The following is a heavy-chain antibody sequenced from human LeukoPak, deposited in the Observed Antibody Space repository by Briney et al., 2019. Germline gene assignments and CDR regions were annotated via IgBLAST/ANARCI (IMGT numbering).Heavy chain of an antibody. CDR1: GFTFSSYA. CDR3: AKLSYGSGNLRWFDP. Sequence: GGSLRLSCAASGFTFSSYAMSWVRQAPGKGLEWVSAISGSGGSTYYADSVKGRFTISRDNSQNTLYLQMTSLRAEDTAVYYCAKLSYGSGNLRWFDPWGQGTLVTVSS. CDR2: ISGSGGST. V-gene: IGHV3-23*01. J-gene: IGHJ5*02. D-gene: IGHD3-10*01.